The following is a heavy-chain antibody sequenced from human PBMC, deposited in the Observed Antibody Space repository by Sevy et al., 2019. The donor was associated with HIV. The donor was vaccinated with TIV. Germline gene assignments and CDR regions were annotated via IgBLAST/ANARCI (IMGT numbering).Heavy chain of an antibody. D-gene: IGHD2-21*02. CDR2: ISSSSSTI. CDR3: ARSWPETAYCGGDCYRSIFDY. V-gene: IGHV3-48*02. Sequence: GGSLRLSCAASGFTFSSYSMNWVRQAPGKGLEWVSYISSSSSTIYYADSVKGRFTISRDNAKNSLYLQMNSLRDEDTAVYYCARSWPETAYCGGDCYRSIFDYWGQGTLVTVSS. J-gene: IGHJ4*02. CDR1: GFTFSSYS.